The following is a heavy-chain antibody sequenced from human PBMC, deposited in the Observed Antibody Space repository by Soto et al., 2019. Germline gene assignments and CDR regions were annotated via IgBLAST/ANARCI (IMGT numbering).Heavy chain of an antibody. CDR1: GFTFRSSW. CDR3: VRDIR. Sequence: EVQLVESGGGLVQPGGSLRLSCAASGFTFRSSWMYWVRQTPGKGPVWVSWINGDGSVIYYADSVKGRFTISRDNARDTLYLQMNSLTTEDSAVYYCVRDIRWGQGTLVSVSS. V-gene: IGHV3-74*01. J-gene: IGHJ4*02. CDR2: INGDGSVI.